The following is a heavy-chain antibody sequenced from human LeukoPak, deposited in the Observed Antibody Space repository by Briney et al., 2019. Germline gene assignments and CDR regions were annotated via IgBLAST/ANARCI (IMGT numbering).Heavy chain of an antibody. J-gene: IGHJ4*02. CDR2: SGTDGDT. CDR1: GFSFSSTA. D-gene: IGHD6-13*01. CDR3: AKKTPGTYPFDY. V-gene: IGHV3-23*01. Sequence: GGSLRLSYAASGFSFSSTAMNWVRQAPGKGLEWVSASGTDGDTYYADSVQGRFTISRDNSRNTLYLQMASLRADDTAVYYCAKKTPGTYPFDYWGQGTLVTASP.